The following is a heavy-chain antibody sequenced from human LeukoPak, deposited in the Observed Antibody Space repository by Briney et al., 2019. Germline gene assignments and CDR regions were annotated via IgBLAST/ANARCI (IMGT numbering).Heavy chain of an antibody. Sequence: SVKVSCKASGCTFSSYAISWVRQAPGQGLEWMGGIIPIIGTTNYAQKFQGRVTITADTSTSTAYMELSSLSSDDTAVYYCARSEAGYSRYYGGDYWGEGALVTVSS. V-gene: IGHV1-69*06. CDR2: IIPIIGTT. CDR3: ARSEAGYSRYYGGDY. CDR1: GCTFSSYA. J-gene: IGHJ4*02. D-gene: IGHD5-12*01.